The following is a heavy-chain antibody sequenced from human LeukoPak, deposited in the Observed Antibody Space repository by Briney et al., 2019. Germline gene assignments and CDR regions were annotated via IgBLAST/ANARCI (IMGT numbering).Heavy chain of an antibody. CDR2: IRSKAYGGTT. Sequence: GGSLRLSCTASGFTFGDYAMTWVRQAPVKGLECVGFIRSKAYGGTTEYAASVKGRFTISRDDSKSIAYLQMNSLKTEDTAVYYCTRAYADYDYYGMDVWGQGTTVTVSS. J-gene: IGHJ6*02. D-gene: IGHD2-8*01. CDR1: GFTFGDYA. CDR3: TRAYADYDYYGMDV. V-gene: IGHV3-49*04.